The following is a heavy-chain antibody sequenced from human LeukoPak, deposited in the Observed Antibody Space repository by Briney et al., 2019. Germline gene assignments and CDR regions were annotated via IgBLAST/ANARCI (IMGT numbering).Heavy chain of an antibody. CDR1: GGSISSYY. CDR3: ARQVGGSYYYYYYYMDV. J-gene: IGHJ6*03. D-gene: IGHD1-26*01. V-gene: IGHV4-4*09. CDR2: IYTSGST. Sequence: PSETLSLTCTVSGGSISSYYWSWIRQPPGKGLEWIGYIYTSGSTNYNPSLKSRVTISVDTSKNQFSLKLSSVTAADTAVYYCARQVGGSYYYYYYYMDVWAKGPRSPSP.